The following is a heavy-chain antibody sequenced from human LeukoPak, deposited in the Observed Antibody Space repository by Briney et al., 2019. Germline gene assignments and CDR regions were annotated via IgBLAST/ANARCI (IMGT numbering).Heavy chain of an antibody. CDR2: IYGGGST. J-gene: IGHJ4*02. V-gene: IGHV3-53*01. CDR3: ARGAWTAYYFDY. Sequence: GGSLGLSCAASGFTVSSNYMSWVRQAPGKGLEWVSVIYGGGSTYYADSVKGRFTISRDNAKNTLYLQMNSLRAEDTAVYYCARGAWTAYYFDYWGQGTLVTVSS. D-gene: IGHD3/OR15-3a*01. CDR1: GFTVSSNY.